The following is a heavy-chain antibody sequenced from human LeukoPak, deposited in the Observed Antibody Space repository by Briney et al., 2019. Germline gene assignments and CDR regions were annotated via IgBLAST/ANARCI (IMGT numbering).Heavy chain of an antibody. CDR1: GFTVSGNY. V-gene: IGHV3-66*01. CDR3: VCEFTMISGRGMDV. Sequence: GGSLRLSCAASGFTVSGNYMSWVHQAPGKGLEWVSVIYSGGSTYYADSVKGRFTISRDNSKNTLYLQMNSPRAEDTAVYYCVCEFTMISGRGMDVWGQATTVTVSS. D-gene: IGHD3-22*01. J-gene: IGHJ6*02. CDR2: IYSGGST.